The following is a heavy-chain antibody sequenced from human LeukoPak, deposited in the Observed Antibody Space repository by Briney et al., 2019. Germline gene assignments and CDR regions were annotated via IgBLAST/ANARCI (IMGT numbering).Heavy chain of an antibody. J-gene: IGHJ3*02. CDR3: ASVPGDCSGGSCNDAFDI. D-gene: IGHD2-15*01. V-gene: IGHV3-66*01. CDR2: IYSGGST. CDR1: GFTVSSNY. Sequence: PGGSLRLSCAASGFTVSSNYMTWVRQAPGKGLEWVSVIYSGGSTYYADSVKGRFTISRDNSKNTLYLQMNSLRAEDTAVYYCASVPGDCSGGSCNDAFDIWGQGTMVTVSS.